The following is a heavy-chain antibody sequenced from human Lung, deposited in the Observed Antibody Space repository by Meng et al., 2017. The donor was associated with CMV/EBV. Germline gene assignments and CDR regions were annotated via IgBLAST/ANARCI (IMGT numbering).Heavy chain of an antibody. CDR1: GFTITAYP. CDR3: ARENLELQGTVDY. D-gene: IGHD1-7*01. V-gene: IGHV3-30*03. J-gene: IGHJ4*02. Sequence: QVQLVGARGGVFQPGSSLRLSCAASGFTITAYPMHWVRQVPGKGLEWVTVDGNNKYYADSVKGRFTISRDNSRNTLDLQMDSLRTEDTAIYYCARENLELQGTVDYWGQGTLVTVSS. CDR2: DGNNK.